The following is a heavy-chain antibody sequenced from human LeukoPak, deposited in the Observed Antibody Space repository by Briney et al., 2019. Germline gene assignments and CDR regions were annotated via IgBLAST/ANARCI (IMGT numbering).Heavy chain of an antibody. CDR3: ARDPSGIVVVPAAISEFWRFDP. J-gene: IGHJ5*02. Sequence: GGSLRLSCTASGFSFSSPGMNWVRQAPGKGLEWVSSINGESTFKVYADSVKGRFTISRDNAKNSLYLQMDSLRAEDTAVYYCARDPSGIVVVPAAISEFWRFDPWGQGTLVTVSS. CDR2: INGESTFK. CDR1: GFSFSSPG. D-gene: IGHD2-2*01. V-gene: IGHV3-21*03.